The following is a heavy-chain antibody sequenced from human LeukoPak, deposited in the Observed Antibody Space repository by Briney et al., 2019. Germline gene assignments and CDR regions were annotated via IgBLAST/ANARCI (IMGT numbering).Heavy chain of an antibody. CDR1: GFTFSTYA. D-gene: IGHD3-10*01. J-gene: IGHJ6*02. Sequence: PGRSLRLPCAASGFTFSTYAMHWARQAPGKGLEWVTVISYDVSSKYYADSVKGRFTISRDNSKNTLYLQMNSLRAEDTAVYYCARVLPYGSGSYHYLYGMDVWGQGTPVTVSS. CDR3: ARVLPYGSGSYHYLYGMDV. CDR2: ISYDVSSK. V-gene: IGHV3-30-3*01.